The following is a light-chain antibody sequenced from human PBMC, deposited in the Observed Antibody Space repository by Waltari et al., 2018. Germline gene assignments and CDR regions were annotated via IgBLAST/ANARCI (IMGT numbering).Light chain of an antibody. V-gene: IGKV2-40*01. Sequence: DIVMTQTPLSLPITPGEPASISCRSSQSLLHSNGNTYLHWYLQKPGQSPQLLIYGGSNSASGVPDMFSGSGSGTDCTLKISKVEAEDVGVYYCVQAIAFPYSFGQGTKVEIK. CDR2: GGS. J-gene: IGKJ2*03. CDR1: QSLLHSNGNTY. CDR3: VQAIAFPYS.